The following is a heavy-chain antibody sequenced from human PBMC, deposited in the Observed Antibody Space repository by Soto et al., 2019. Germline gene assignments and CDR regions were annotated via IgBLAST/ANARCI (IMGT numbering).Heavy chain of an antibody. Sequence: GGSLRLSCAASGFTFRSFTMNWVRQAPGKGLEWVSTISSNSAYIYYTDALRGRFTISRDNAKNSLHLQMNSLGAEDTAVYYCTRDASRDSSARGWFDPWGPGTLVTVSS. V-gene: IGHV3-21*01. CDR1: GFTFRSFT. J-gene: IGHJ5*02. CDR3: TRDASRDSSARGWFDP. CDR2: ISSNSAYI. D-gene: IGHD6-13*01.